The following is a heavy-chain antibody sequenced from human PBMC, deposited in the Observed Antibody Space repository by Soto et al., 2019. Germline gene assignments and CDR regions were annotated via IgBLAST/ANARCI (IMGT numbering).Heavy chain of an antibody. Sequence: QVQLVQSGAEVKKPGASVKLSCKASGYTFTSFGISWVRQAPGQGLEWMGWISAYNGNTNYAENLQGRVTMTTDTSTSTAYMELTSLRSDDTAVYYCARDHRGGTDAFDIWGQGTMVTVSS. CDR3: ARDHRGGTDAFDI. D-gene: IGHD2-15*01. J-gene: IGHJ3*02. V-gene: IGHV1-18*01. CDR2: ISAYNGNT. CDR1: GYTFTSFG.